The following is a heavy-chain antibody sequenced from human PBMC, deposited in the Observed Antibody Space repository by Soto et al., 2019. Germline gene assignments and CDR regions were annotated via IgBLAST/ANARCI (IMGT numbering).Heavy chain of an antibody. CDR2: IWYDGSNK. V-gene: IGHV3-33*01. D-gene: IGHD2-21*01. CDR1: GFTFSSYG. J-gene: IGHJ3*02. CDR3: ASQFRDAFDI. Sequence: GGSLRLSCAASGFTFSSYGMHWVRQAPGKGLEWVAVIWYDGSNKYYADSVKGRFTISRDNSKNTLYLQMNSLGAEDTAVYYCASQFRDAFDIWGKGTMVTVSS.